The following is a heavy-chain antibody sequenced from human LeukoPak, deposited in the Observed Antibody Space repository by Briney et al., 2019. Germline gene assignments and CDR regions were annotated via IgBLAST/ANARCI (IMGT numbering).Heavy chain of an antibody. V-gene: IGHV3-23*01. CDR2: ISGSGGST. CDR1: GFTFSSYA. CDR3: AKDFVGFDYYDSSGYLFLPDY. D-gene: IGHD3-22*01. J-gene: IGHJ4*02. Sequence: GESLKISCAASGFTFSSYAMSWVRQAPGKGLEWVSAISGSGGSTYYADSVKGRFTISRDNSKNTLYLQMNSLRAEDTAVYYCAKDFVGFDYYDSSGYLFLPDYWGQGTLVTVSS.